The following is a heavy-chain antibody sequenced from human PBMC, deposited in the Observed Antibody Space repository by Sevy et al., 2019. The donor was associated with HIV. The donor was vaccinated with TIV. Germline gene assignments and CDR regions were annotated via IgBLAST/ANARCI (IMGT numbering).Heavy chain of an antibody. CDR2: INESGIT. D-gene: IGHD2-2*01. V-gene: IGHV4-34*01. Sequence: SETLSLTCAVHDGSFSCYYWNWIRQLPGKGLEWNGEINESGITYYNPSLKSRVTISVDTSKKQFSLKLNSVTAVDSAVYFCARSPPVVVVPGAPSWFDPWGQGTLVTVSS. CDR1: DGSFSCYY. CDR3: ARSPPVVVVPGAPSWFDP. J-gene: IGHJ5*02.